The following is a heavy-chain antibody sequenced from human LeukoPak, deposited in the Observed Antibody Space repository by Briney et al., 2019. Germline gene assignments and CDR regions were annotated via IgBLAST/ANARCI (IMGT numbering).Heavy chain of an antibody. V-gene: IGHV5-51*01. CDR3: ARQEQMGNFDY. Sequence: GESLKISCKGSGYNFPNYWIGWVRQMPGKGLEWMGIIYPGDSDTGYSPSSQGHVTMSADKSINTAYLQWRSLEAADTAMYYCARQEQMGNFDYWGQGALVTVSS. CDR2: IYPGDSDT. J-gene: IGHJ4*02. D-gene: IGHD6-13*01. CDR1: GYNFPNYW.